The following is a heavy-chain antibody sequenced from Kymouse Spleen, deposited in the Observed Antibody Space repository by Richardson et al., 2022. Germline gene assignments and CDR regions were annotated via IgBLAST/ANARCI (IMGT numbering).Heavy chain of an antibody. CDR2: INHSGST. J-gene: IGHJ4*02. Sequence: QVQLQQWGAGLLKPSETLSLTCAVYGGSFSGYYWSWIRQPPGKGLEWIGEINHSGSTNYNPSLKSRVTISVDTSKNQFSLKLSSVTAADTAVYYCARGRPGDQNYFDYWGQGTLVTVSS. CDR1: GGSFSGYY. D-gene: IGHD7-27*02. V-gene: IGHV4-34*01. CDR3: ARGRPGDQNYFDY.